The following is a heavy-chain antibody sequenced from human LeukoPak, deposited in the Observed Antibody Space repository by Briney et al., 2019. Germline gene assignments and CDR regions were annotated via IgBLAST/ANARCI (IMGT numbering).Heavy chain of an antibody. J-gene: IGHJ4*02. CDR2: INHSGST. D-gene: IGHD1-26*01. CDR3: ARRGVGVTRGRYFDY. CDR1: GVSFSGYY. Sequence: SETLSLTCAVYGVSFSGYYWSWIRQPPGKGLEWIGEINHSGSTNYNPSLKSRVSISQDTSKNQFSLNLASVTAADTAVYYCARRGVGVTRGRYFDYWGQGTLVTVSS. V-gene: IGHV4-34*01.